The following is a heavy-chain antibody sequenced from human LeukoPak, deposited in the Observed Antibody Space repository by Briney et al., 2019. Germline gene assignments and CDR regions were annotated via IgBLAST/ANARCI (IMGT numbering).Heavy chain of an antibody. J-gene: IGHJ4*02. CDR2: IYYSGST. Sequence: SETLSLTCTVSGGSISSGDYYWSWIRQPPGKGLEWIGYIYYSGSTYYNPPLKSRVTISVDTSKNQFSLKLSSVTAADTAVYYCARRQTTVTFSFDYWGQGTLVTVSS. D-gene: IGHD4-17*01. CDR3: ARRQTTVTFSFDY. V-gene: IGHV4-30-4*01. CDR1: GGSISSGDYY.